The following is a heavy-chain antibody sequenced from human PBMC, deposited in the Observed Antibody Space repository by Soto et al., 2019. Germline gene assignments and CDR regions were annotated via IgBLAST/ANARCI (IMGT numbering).Heavy chain of an antibody. CDR1: GGTFSSYT. D-gene: IGHD3-10*01. CDR3: AREVHGSGSYCPYFDYGMDV. V-gene: IGHV1-69*08. CDR2: IIPILGIA. Sequence: QVQLVQSGAEVKKPGSSVKVSCKASGGTFSSYTISWVRQAPGQGLEWMGRIIPILGIANYAQKFQGRVTITADKSTSTAYMELSSLRSEDTAVYYCAREVHGSGSYCPYFDYGMDVWGQGTTVTVSS. J-gene: IGHJ6*02.